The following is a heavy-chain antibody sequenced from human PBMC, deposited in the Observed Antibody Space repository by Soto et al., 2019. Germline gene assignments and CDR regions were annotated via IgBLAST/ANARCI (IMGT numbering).Heavy chain of an antibody. CDR1: GGSISSGDYY. CDR3: ARQGNYDILTGYFDY. Sequence: SETLSLTCTVSGGSISSGDYYWSWIRQPPGKGLEWIVYLYNSGSTHYNPSLKSRVTISVDTSKNQFSLKLRSVTAADTAVYYCARQGNYDILTGYFDYWGQGTLVTVSS. J-gene: IGHJ4*02. V-gene: IGHV4-30-4*01. D-gene: IGHD3-9*01. CDR2: LYNSGST.